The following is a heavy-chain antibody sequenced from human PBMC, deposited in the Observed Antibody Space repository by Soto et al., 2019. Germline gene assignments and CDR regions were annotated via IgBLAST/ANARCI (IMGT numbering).Heavy chain of an antibody. Sequence: PSQTLSLTCAISGDSVSSNSAAWNWIRQSPSRGLEWLGRTYYRSKWYNDYEVSVKSRITINPDTSKNQFSLQLNSVTPEDTAVYYCARDKRSMIVVEGYFDYWGQGTLVTVSS. J-gene: IGHJ4*02. CDR1: GDSVSSNSAA. V-gene: IGHV6-1*01. CDR3: ARDKRSMIVVEGYFDY. CDR2: TYYRSKWYN. D-gene: IGHD3-22*01.